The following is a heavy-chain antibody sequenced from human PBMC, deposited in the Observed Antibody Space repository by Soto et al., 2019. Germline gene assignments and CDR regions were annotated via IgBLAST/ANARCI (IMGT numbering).Heavy chain of an antibody. V-gene: IGHV1-18*01. D-gene: IGHD4-17*01. CDR2: ISAHNGNT. Sequence: QAHLVQSGPEVKKPGASVKVSCKGSGYIFTSYGIAWVRQAPGQGLEWMGWISAHNGNTEYAQKFQGRVTVTRDTSTSTASLELRILRSDATALYYCARGRYGDYWGQGALVTVSS. CDR3: ARGRYGDY. CDR1: GYIFTSYG. J-gene: IGHJ4*02.